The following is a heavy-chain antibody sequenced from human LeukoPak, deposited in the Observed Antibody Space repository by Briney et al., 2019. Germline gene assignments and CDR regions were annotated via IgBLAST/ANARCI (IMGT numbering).Heavy chain of an antibody. CDR1: GFTFSSYA. Sequence: TGGSLRLSCAASGFTFSSYAMHWVRQAPGKGLEWVAVISYDGSNKYYADSVKGRFTISRDNSRNTLYLQMNSLRAEDTAIYYCAKDDYSYNAMDVWGRGTTVTVSS. CDR3: AKDDYSYNAMDV. CDR2: ISYDGSNK. J-gene: IGHJ6*02. V-gene: IGHV3-30-3*01.